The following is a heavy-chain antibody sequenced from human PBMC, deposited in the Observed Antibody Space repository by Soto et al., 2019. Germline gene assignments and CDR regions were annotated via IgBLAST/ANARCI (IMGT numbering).Heavy chain of an antibody. D-gene: IGHD6-19*01. CDR3: ARDDRNSSGWDVDY. J-gene: IGHJ4*02. Sequence: EVQLVESGGGLVQPGGSLRLSCAASGFTFSIYSMNWVRQAPGKGLEWISYISSSSSPIYYAGSVKGRFTISRDNAKNSLYLQMNSLRDEDTAVYYCARDDRNSSGWDVDYWGQGTLVTVSS. CDR2: ISSSSSPI. V-gene: IGHV3-48*02. CDR1: GFTFSIYS.